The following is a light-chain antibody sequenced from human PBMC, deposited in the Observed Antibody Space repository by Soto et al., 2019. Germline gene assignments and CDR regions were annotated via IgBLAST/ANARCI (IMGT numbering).Light chain of an antibody. CDR1: SNDVGGYNY. J-gene: IGLJ1*01. V-gene: IGLV2-14*01. CDR3: SSYTSTNTLDV. CDR2: DVS. Sequence: SVLTQPASVSGSPGQSITISCTGTSNDVGGYNYVSWYQQHPGKAPKLMIYDVSNRPSGVYNRFSGSKSGNTASLTISGLQAEDEADYYCSSYTSTNTLDVFVTGTKVTVL.